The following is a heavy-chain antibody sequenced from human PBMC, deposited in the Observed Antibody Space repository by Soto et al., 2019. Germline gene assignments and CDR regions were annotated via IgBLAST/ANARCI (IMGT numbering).Heavy chain of an antibody. D-gene: IGHD2-15*01. CDR1: GYTFTSYA. J-gene: IGHJ4*02. V-gene: IGHV1-3*01. CDR3: ARDLGGWPDY. Sequence: QVQLVQSGAEVKKPGASVKVSCKASGYTFTSYAMHWVRQAPGQRLEWMGWINAGNGNTKYSQKFQGRVTITRDTSASTANMELSSLRSEDTAVYYCARDLGGWPDYWGPGTLVTVSS. CDR2: INAGNGNT.